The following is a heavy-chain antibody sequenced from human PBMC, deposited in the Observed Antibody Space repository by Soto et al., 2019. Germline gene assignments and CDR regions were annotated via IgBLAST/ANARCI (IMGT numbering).Heavy chain of an antibody. V-gene: IGHV4-30-4*01. Sequence: QVQLQESGPGLVKPSQTLAITCTVSGGSIGSNTFFWTWIRQPPGKGLEWIGYISYSGSTYYQSPLTSRLNISVDRSKNQFSLNLNSVTGADTAVYYCARAIGPGSGYAIDYWGQGTLVTVSS. CDR2: ISYSGST. CDR3: ARAIGPGSGYAIDY. J-gene: IGHJ4*02. CDR1: GGSIGSNTFF. D-gene: IGHD5-12*01.